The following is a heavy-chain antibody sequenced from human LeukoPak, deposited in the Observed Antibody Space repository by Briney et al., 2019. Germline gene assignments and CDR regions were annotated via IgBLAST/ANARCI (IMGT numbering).Heavy chain of an antibody. CDR2: IKSKTDGGTT. V-gene: IGHV3-15*01. CDR1: GFTFSNAW. J-gene: IGHJ4*02. D-gene: IGHD1-7*01. Sequence: GGSLRLSCAASGFTFSNAWMSWVRQAPGKGLEWVGRIKSKTDGGTTDYAAPVKGRFTISRDDSKNTLYLQMNSLKTEDTAMYYCTTGDWNYVFLDYFDYWGQGTLVTVSS. CDR3: TTGDWNYVFLDYFDY.